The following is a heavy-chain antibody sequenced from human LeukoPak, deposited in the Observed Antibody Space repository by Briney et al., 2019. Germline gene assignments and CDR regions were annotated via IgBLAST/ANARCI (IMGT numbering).Heavy chain of an antibody. CDR2: MNTNSGNT. V-gene: IGHV1-8*01. Sequence: GASVKVSCKASGYTFTSYDINWVRQATGQGLEWMGWMNTNSGNTGYAQKFQGRVTMTRNTSISTAYMELSSLRSEETAVYYCARGRGKDTAYDYWGQGTLVTVSS. CDR3: ARGRGKDTAYDY. J-gene: IGHJ4*02. CDR1: GYTFTSYD. D-gene: IGHD5-18*01.